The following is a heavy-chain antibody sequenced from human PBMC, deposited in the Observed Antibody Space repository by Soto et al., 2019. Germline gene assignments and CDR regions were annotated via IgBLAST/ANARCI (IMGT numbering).Heavy chain of an antibody. J-gene: IGHJ4*02. V-gene: IGHV3-23*01. CDR3: AKDRRYWTKQRSY. CDR1: GFAFSSYA. Sequence: GGSLRLSCAASGFAFSSYAMSWVRQAPGKGLEWVSAISGSGGSTYYADSVKGRFTISRDNSKNTLYLQMNSLRAEDTAVYYCAKDRRYWTKQRSYWGQGTLVTVSS. CDR2: ISGSGGST. D-gene: IGHD2-15*01.